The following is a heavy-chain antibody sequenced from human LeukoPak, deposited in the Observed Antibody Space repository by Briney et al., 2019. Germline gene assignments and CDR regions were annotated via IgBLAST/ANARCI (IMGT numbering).Heavy chain of an antibody. CDR3: AKGYRGEYYFDY. CDR2: IIPIFGTA. V-gene: IGHV1-69*06. D-gene: IGHD5-12*01. J-gene: IGHJ4*02. Sequence: SVKVSCKASGGTFSSYAISWVRQAPGQGLEWMGGIIPIFGTANYAQKFQGRVTITADKSTSTAYMELSSLRSEDTAVYYCAKGYRGEYYFDYWGQGTLVTVSS. CDR1: GGTFSSYA.